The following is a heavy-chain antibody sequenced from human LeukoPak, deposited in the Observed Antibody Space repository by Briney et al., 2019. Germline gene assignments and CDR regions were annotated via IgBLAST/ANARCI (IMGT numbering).Heavy chain of an antibody. V-gene: IGHV3-74*01. J-gene: IGHJ4*02. CDR2: INSDGSTT. CDR1: GFTFSSYW. CDR3: ARGSNYGYLTYFDY. Sequence: PGGSLRLSCAASGFTFSSYWMHWVRQAPGKRLVWVSRINSDGSTTSYADSVKGRFTISRDNAKNTLYLQMNSLRAEDTAVYYCARGSNYGYLTYFDYWGQGTLVTVSS. D-gene: IGHD5-18*01.